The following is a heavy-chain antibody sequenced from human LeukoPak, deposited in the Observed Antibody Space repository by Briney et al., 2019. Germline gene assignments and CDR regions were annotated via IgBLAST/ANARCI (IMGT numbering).Heavy chain of an antibody. Sequence: ASVKVSRKASGYTYTSHGVNWVRQPPGQGLEWMGWISGYNGDTKYAQELQGRVTMTTDTSTATAYMELRSLRSDDTAVYYCARDRGAVAVDYWGQGTLVSVSS. CDR1: GYTYTSHG. J-gene: IGHJ4*02. D-gene: IGHD6-19*01. CDR2: ISGYNGDT. V-gene: IGHV1-18*01. CDR3: ARDRGAVAVDY.